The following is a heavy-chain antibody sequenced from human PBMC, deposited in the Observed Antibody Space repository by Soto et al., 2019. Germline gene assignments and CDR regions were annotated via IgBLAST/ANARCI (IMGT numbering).Heavy chain of an antibody. J-gene: IGHJ4*02. CDR1: GGSISGYC. CDR2: INHSGST. V-gene: IGHV4-34*01. Sequence: PSETLPLTCTASGGSISGYCWSWIRQPPGKGLEWIGEINHSGSTNYNPSLKSRVTISVDTSKNQFSLKLSSVTAADTAVYYCAVRQPYYYDSSGRLIDYWGQGTLVTVSS. CDR3: AVRQPYYYDSSGRLIDY. D-gene: IGHD3-22*01.